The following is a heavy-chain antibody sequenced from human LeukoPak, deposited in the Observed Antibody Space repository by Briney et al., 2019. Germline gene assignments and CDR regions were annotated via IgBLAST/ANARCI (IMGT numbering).Heavy chain of an antibody. V-gene: IGHV7-4-1*02. D-gene: IGHD3-22*01. J-gene: IGHJ4*02. CDR1: GYTFTNYA. CDR2: INTNTGNP. Sequence: ASVKVSCKASGYTFTNYAMNWVRQAPGQGLEWMGWINTNTGNPTYAQGFTGRFVFSLDTSVSTAYLQISSLKAEDTAVYYCARDPNHYYDSSAYYGDYWGREPWSPSPQ. CDR3: ARDPNHYYDSSAYYGDY.